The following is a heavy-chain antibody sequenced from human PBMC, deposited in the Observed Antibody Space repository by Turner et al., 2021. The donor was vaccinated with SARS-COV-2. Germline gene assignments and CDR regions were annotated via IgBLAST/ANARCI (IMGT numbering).Heavy chain of an antibody. Sequence: EVQLVESGGDLVQPGESLRLSCATSNFAFSDYWLHWVRQAPGEGMVWVSRISPHGDLTFYADSVRGRLTISRDNAKNTLYLQMNSLRAEDSALYYCTNFGFPLGSWGQGTLVTVSS. CDR3: TNFGFPLGS. CDR2: ISPHGDLT. D-gene: IGHD3-3*01. J-gene: IGHJ4*02. V-gene: IGHV3-74*01. CDR1: NFAFSDYW.